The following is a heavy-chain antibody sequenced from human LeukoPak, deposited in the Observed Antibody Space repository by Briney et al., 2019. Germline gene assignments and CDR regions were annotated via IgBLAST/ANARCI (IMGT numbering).Heavy chain of an antibody. Sequence: PSETLSLTCAVSGGSISSTTYYWAWIRQPPGEGLEWIGSIYYTGRTHYIPSLKSRVTISLDTSKNQFSLSLSSVTAADTAVYYCATQVAGGPLDYWGQGTLVTVSS. V-gene: IGHV4-39*01. CDR1: GGSISSTTYY. J-gene: IGHJ4*02. D-gene: IGHD6-19*01. CDR3: ATQVAGGPLDY. CDR2: IYYTGRT.